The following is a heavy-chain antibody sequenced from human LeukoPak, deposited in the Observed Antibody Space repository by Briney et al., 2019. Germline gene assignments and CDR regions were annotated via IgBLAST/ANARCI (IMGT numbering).Heavy chain of an antibody. CDR3: ARDPYFSGGSCFGFEY. CDR2: IIPLLEKT. Sequence: GASVKVSCKASGDTFESLAITWVRQAPGHGLEWMGGIIPLLEKTNYAQKLQGRVTITADKSTSTPYMELSSPRSEDTAVYYCARDPYFSGGSCFGFEYWGQGTLVTVSS. J-gene: IGHJ4*02. D-gene: IGHD2-15*01. CDR1: GDTFESLA. V-gene: IGHV1-69*06.